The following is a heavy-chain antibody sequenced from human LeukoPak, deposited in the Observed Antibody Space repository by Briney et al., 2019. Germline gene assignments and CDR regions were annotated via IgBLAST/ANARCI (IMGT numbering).Heavy chain of an antibody. J-gene: IGHJ4*02. V-gene: IGHV3-64D*06. CDR3: AKGSESYYDSKSDY. Sequence: GGSLRLSCSASGFTFSSYAIHWVRHAPGRGLESVSGISSNGDSIYYTDSVKGRFAISRDNSKNTLYLQMTSLRADDAAVYYCAKGSESYYDSKSDYWGQGTLVTVSS. D-gene: IGHD3-22*01. CDR2: ISSNGDSI. CDR1: GFTFSSYA.